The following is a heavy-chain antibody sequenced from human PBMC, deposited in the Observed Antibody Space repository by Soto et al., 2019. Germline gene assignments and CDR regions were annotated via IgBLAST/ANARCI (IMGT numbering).Heavy chain of an antibody. J-gene: IGHJ6*02. CDR2: INPNSGGT. V-gene: IGHV1-2*04. CDR3: ARESPTRDTAMVTDGMDV. Sequence: DSVEVSCKASGYTFTGYYMHWVLRAPGQGLEWMGWINPNSGGTNYAQKFQGWVTMTRDTSISTAYMELSRLRSDDTAMYYCARESPTRDTAMVTDGMDVWGQGTTVTVSS. D-gene: IGHD5-18*01. CDR1: GYTFTGYY.